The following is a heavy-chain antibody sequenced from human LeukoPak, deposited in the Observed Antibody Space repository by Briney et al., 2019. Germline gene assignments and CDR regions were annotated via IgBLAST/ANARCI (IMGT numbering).Heavy chain of an antibody. CDR1: GFTFSSYW. D-gene: IGHD3-22*01. CDR2: INSDGSST. J-gene: IGHJ4*02. Sequence: GGSLRLSCAASGFTFSSYWMSWVRQAPGKGLVWVSRINSDGSSTSYADSVKGRFTISRDNAKNTLYLQMNSLRAEDTAVYYCATDPLSYYDSSGYYYLDYWGQGTLVTVSS. CDR3: ATDPLSYYDSSGYYYLDY. V-gene: IGHV3-74*01.